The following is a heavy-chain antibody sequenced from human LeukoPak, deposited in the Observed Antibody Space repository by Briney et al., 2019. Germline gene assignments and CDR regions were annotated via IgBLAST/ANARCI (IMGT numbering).Heavy chain of an antibody. CDR2: INPNSGGT. CDR3: ARDSAPGDTYGLLGIDS. D-gene: IGHD5-18*01. V-gene: IGHV1-2*02. Sequence: ASVKVSCKAPGYTLTSYAMNWVRQAPGQGLEWMGWINPNSGGTNYAQKFQGRVTMTRDTSISTAYMELSRLRSDDTAVYYCARDSAPGDTYGLLGIDSWGQGTLVTVSS. CDR1: GYTLTSYA. J-gene: IGHJ4*02.